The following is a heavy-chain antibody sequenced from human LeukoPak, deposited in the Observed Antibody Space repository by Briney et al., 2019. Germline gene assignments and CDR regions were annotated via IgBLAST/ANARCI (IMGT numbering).Heavy chain of an antibody. D-gene: IGHD5-12*01. V-gene: IGHV1-46*03. CDR3: ARDLGYLRDDAFDI. CDR1: GYTFTSYY. CDR2: INPSGGST. J-gene: IGHJ3*02. Sequence: ASVTVSFTASGYTFTSYYMHWVRQAPGQGLEWMGIINPSGGSTSCAQKFQGRVTMTRAMSTSTVYMELSSLRSEDTAVYYCARDLGYLRDDAFDIWGQGTMVTVSS.